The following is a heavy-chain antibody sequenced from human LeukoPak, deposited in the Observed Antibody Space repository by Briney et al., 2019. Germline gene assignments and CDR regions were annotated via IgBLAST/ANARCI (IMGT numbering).Heavy chain of an antibody. J-gene: IGHJ4*02. D-gene: IGHD2-2*01. Sequence: PGRSLRLSCAASGFTFSSYGMHWVRQAPGKGLEWVAVISYDGSNKYYADSVKGRFTISRDNSKDTLYLQMNSLRAEDTAVYYCAKDLGSSSTSCLFDYWGQGTLDTVST. V-gene: IGHV3-30*18. CDR2: ISYDGSNK. CDR3: AKDLGSSSTSCLFDY. CDR1: GFTFSSYG.